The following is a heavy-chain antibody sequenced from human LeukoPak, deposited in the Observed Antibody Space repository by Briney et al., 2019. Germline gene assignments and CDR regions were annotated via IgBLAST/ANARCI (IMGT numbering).Heavy chain of an antibody. V-gene: IGHV1-69*13. J-gene: IGHJ5*02. CDR1: GGTFSSYA. Sequence: SVKVSCKASGGTFSSYAISWVRQAPGQGLEWMGGIIPIFGTANYAQKFQGRVTITADESTGTAYMELSSLRSEDTAVYYCARYSSSCKWFDPWAREPWSPSPQ. CDR3: ARYSSSCKWFDP. D-gene: IGHD6-13*01. CDR2: IIPIFGTA.